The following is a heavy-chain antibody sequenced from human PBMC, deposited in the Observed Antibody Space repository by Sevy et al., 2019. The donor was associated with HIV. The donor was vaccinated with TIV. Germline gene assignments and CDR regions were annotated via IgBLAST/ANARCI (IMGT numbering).Heavy chain of an antibody. CDR3: VASFCGGDCYSDLWTVDQ. D-gene: IGHD2-21*02. CDR1: GISLIYYS. CDR2: ISSNGGTT. Sequence: GGSLRLSCSASGISLIYYSMHWVRQAPGKGLEYVSAISSNGGTTYYAGSVKGRFTIARDNSKNTLYLEMRSLRVEDTAMYHCVASFCGGDCYSDLWTVDQWGQGTLVTVSS. J-gene: IGHJ1*01. V-gene: IGHV3-64D*06.